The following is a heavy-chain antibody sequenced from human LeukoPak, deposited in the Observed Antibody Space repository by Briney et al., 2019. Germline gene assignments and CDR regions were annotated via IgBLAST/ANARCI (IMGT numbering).Heavy chain of an antibody. CDR1: GGTFSSYA. CDR3: ARGRLISYSSWYLVGWFDP. V-gene: IGHV1-69*05. Sequence: SVKVSCKASGGTFSSYAISWVRQAPGQGLEWMGRIIPIFGTANYAQKFQGRVTITTDESTSTAYMELSSLRSEDTAVYYCARGRLISYSSWYLVGWFDPWGQGTLVIVSS. CDR2: IIPIFGTA. J-gene: IGHJ5*02. D-gene: IGHD6-13*01.